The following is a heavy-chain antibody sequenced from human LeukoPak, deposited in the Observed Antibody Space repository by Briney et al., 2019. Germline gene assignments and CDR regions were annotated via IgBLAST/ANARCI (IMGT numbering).Heavy chain of an antibody. CDR1: GFTFSSCS. CDR2: ISSNGGST. V-gene: IGHV3-64*01. Sequence: ARSLRLSGAASGFTFSSCSMNWVRQAPGQGLKYVSTISSNGGSTYYAKCVKGRFTISRDNSKNTVYLQMGSLRAEDMAVYYCARGFADYVWGSRRHTDYWGQGTLVTVSS. CDR3: ARGFADYVWGSRRHTDY. J-gene: IGHJ4*02. D-gene: IGHD3-16*01.